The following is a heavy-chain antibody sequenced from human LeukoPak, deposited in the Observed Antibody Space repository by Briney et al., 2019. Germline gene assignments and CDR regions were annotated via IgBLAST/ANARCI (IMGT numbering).Heavy chain of an antibody. J-gene: IGHJ4*02. Sequence: SETLSLTCTVSGASISNYYWSWIRQPAGKGLEWIGRIYSSGSTNYNPSLKSRVTLSVDTSKNQFSLNLNSVTAADTAVYYCATGGYYYDSSGEYAWRALGPLWGQGTLVTVSS. D-gene: IGHD3-22*01. CDR2: IYSSGST. CDR1: GASISNYY. V-gene: IGHV4-4*07. CDR3: ATGGYYYDSSGEYAWRALGPL.